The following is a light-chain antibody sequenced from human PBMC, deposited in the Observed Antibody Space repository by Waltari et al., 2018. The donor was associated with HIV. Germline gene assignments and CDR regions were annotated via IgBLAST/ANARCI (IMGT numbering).Light chain of an antibody. CDR2: EGS. J-gene: IGLJ3*02. CDR1: SSDVGSYNI. V-gene: IGLV2-23*01. Sequence: QSALTQPASVSGSPGQSITISCTGTSSDVGSYNIVSWYQQHPGKAPKLMIYEGSKRPSGVSNRFSGSKAGNTASLTISGLQAEYEADYYCCSYAGTNWVFGGGTKLTVL. CDR3: CSYAGTNWV.